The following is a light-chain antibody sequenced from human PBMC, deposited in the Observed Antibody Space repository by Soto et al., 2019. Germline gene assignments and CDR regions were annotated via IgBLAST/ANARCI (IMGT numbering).Light chain of an antibody. CDR3: QQYNSYSGT. CDR1: QSISSW. Sequence: DIQMTQSPSTLSASVGDRVTITCRASQSISSWLAWYQQKPGKAPKLLIYDASSLESGVPSRFSGSGSGTEFTLTIRSMQPADFANYSCQQYNSYSGTFGQGTKVDI. V-gene: IGKV1-5*01. J-gene: IGKJ1*01. CDR2: DAS.